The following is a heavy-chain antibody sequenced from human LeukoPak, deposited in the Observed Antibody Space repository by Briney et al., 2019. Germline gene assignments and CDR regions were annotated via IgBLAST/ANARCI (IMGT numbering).Heavy chain of an antibody. J-gene: IGHJ4*02. CDR1: GFTFSSYE. D-gene: IGHD5-24*01. CDR2: ISSSGSTI. V-gene: IGHV3-48*03. Sequence: GGSLRLSCAASGFTFSSYEMNWVRQAPGKGLEWVSYISSSGSTIYYADSVKGRFTISRDNAKNSLYLQMNSLRAEDTAVYYCASMDSIGDYWGQGTLVTVSS. CDR3: ASMDSIGDY.